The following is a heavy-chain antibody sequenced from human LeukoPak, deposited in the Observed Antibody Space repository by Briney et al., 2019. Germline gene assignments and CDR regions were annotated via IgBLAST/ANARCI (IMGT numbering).Heavy chain of an antibody. CDR1: GGSISSYY. CDR2: IYTSGST. CDR3: AREVGGNYDPKDYYYYYMDV. J-gene: IGHJ6*03. D-gene: IGHD4-11*01. V-gene: IGHV4-4*07. Sequence: SETLSLTCTVSGGSISSYYWSWIRQPAGKGLEWIGRIYTSGSTNYNPSLKSRVTMSVDTSKNQFSLKLSSVTAADTAVHYCAREVGGNYDPKDYYYYYMDVWGKGTTVTVSS.